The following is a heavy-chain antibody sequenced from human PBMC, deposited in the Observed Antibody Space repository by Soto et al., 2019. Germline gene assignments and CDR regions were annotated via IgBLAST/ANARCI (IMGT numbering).Heavy chain of an antibody. V-gene: IGHV1-2*04. CDR2: INPNSGGT. CDR1: GYTFTGYY. Sequence: ASVKVSCKASGYTFTGYYMHWVRQAPGQGLEWMGWINPNSGGTNYAQKFQGWVTMTRDTSISTAYMELSGLRSDDTAVYYCARSALVVVTAIGGYYYYGMDVWGQGTTVTVSS. D-gene: IGHD2-21*02. CDR3: ARSALVVVTAIGGYYYYGMDV. J-gene: IGHJ6*02.